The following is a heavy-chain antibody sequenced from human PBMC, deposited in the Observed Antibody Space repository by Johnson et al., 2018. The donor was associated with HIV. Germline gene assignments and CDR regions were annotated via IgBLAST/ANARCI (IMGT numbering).Heavy chain of an antibody. CDR1: GFTFSSYD. J-gene: IGHJ3*02. V-gene: IGHV3-13*01. CDR2: ISARGDTS. CDR3: ARVSGELDDAFDI. Sequence: VQLVESGGGLVQPGGSLRLSCAASGFTFSSYDMHWVRQATGKGLEWVSAISARGDTSYYADSVKGRFTISRDNSKNTLYLQMNSLSAEDTAVYYCARVSGELDDAFDIWGQGTMVTVSS. D-gene: IGHD1-26*01.